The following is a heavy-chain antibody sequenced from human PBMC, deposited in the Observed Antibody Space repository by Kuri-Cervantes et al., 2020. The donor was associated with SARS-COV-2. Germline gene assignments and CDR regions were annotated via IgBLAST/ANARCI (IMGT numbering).Heavy chain of an antibody. CDR2: ISGSGGST. CDR3: AKDYWGRAFDY. V-gene: IGHV3-23*01. J-gene: IGHJ4*02. Sequence: ETLSLTCAVSGYSISSGYYWGWIRQPPGKGLEWVSAISGSGGSTYYADSVKGRFTISRDNSKNTLYLQMNSLRAEDTAVYYCAKDYWGRAFDYWGQGTLVTDSS. CDR1: GYSISSGYY. D-gene: IGHD2-21*01.